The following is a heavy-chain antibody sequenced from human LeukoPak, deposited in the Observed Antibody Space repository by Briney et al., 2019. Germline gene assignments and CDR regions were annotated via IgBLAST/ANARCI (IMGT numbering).Heavy chain of an antibody. V-gene: IGHV5-51*01. CDR1: GYSFTSYW. CDR2: ICPGDSDT. J-gene: IGHJ4*02. CDR3: ARQVRGNWNSGDFDY. D-gene: IGHD1-7*01. Sequence: GESLKVSCKGSGYSFTSYWIGWVRQMPGKGLEWTGIICPGDSDTRYSPSFQGQVTISADKSISTAYLQWSSLKASDTAMYYCARQVRGNWNSGDFDYWGQGTLVTVSS.